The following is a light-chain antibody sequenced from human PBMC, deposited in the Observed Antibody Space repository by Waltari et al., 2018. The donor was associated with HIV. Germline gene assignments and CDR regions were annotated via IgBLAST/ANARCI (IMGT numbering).Light chain of an antibody. CDR2: GAS. V-gene: IGKV3-15*01. Sequence: EIMMTQSPGTLSVSPGARATLSCRASQSVSSNLAWYQQKPGQAPRLLIYGASTRATGMPARFSGSGSGTEFSLTISSLQSEDFAVYYCQQYHHWPLTFGQGTRLEIK. CDR1: QSVSSN. CDR3: QQYHHWPLT. J-gene: IGKJ5*01.